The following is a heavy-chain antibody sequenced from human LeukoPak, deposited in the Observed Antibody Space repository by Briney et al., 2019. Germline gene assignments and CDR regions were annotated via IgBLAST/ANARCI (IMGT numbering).Heavy chain of an antibody. CDR2: ISYDGSDK. Sequence: GGSLRLSCAASGFTFSSYAMHWVRQAPGKGLEWVAVISYDGSDKYYADSVKGRFTISRDNSENTLYLQMNSLRAEDTAVYYCARGSLWGQGTLVTVSS. V-gene: IGHV3-30-3*01. CDR3: ARGSL. CDR1: GFTFSSYA. J-gene: IGHJ4*02.